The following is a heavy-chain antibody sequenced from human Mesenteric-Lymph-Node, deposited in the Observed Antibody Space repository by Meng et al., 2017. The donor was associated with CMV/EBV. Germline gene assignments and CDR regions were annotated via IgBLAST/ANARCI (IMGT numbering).Heavy chain of an antibody. D-gene: IGHD4-17*01. CDR3: ASATYDYGDYGETPPDY. V-gene: IGHV4-30-4*08. J-gene: IGHJ4*02. CDR2: IYYTGTA. Sequence: SETLSLTCAVSGASISSGGYYWSWIRQTPGRGLEWIGNIYYTGTAYYNPSLKSRLSISLDTSENQVSLKLSSVTVADTAVYYCASATYDYGDYGETPPDYWGQGTLVTVSS. CDR1: GASISSGGYY.